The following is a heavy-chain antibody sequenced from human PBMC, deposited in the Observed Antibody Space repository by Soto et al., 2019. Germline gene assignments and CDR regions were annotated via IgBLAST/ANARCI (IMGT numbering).Heavy chain of an antibody. CDR3: ARAGQGYCSSTSCYDRYYFDY. J-gene: IGHJ4*02. CDR1: GGTFSSYT. CDR2: IIPILGIA. V-gene: IGHV1-69*02. Sequence: ASVKVSCKASGGTFSSYTISWVRQAPGQGLEWMGRIIPILGIANYAQKFQGRVTITADKSTSTAYMELSSLRSEDTAVYYCARAGQGYCSSTSCYDRYYFDYWGQGTLVTVSS. D-gene: IGHD2-2*01.